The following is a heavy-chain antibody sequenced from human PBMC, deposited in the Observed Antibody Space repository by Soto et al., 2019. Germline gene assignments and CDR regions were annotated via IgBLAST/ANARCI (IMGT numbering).Heavy chain of an antibody. Sequence: SETLSLTCTVSGGSVTSGSYYWSWIRQPAGKGLEWIGRIDTSGSTNYNPSLKSRVTMSVDTSKQEFSLKLSSVTAADTALYYCARGGQDFWSGPFDYWGRGALVTVSS. CDR1: GGSVTSGSYY. CDR3: ARGGQDFWSGPFDY. D-gene: IGHD3-3*01. CDR2: IDTSGST. J-gene: IGHJ4*02. V-gene: IGHV4-61*02.